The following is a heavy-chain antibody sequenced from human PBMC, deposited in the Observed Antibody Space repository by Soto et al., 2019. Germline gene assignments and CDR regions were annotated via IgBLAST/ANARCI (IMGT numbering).Heavy chain of an antibody. V-gene: IGHV1-46*01. J-gene: IGHJ4*02. CDR2: INPSGGST. D-gene: IGHD3-10*01. CDR1: GYTFTSYY. Sequence: ASVKVSCKASGYTFTSYYMHWVRQAPGQGLEWMGIINPSGGSTSYAQKFQGRVTMTRDTSTSTVYMELSSLRSEDTAMYYCARRSGAPNIFDYWGQGTLVTVSS. CDR3: ARRSGAPNIFDY.